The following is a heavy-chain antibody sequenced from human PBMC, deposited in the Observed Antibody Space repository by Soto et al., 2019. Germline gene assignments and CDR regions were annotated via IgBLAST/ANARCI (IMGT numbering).Heavy chain of an antibody. Sequence: GGSLRLSCAASGFTFSSYAMHWVRQAPGKGLEWVAVISYDGSNKYYADSVKGRFTISRDNSKNTLYLQMNSLRAEDTAVYYCARDQIGVAGIYYYGMDVWGQGTTVTVSS. CDR3: ARDQIGVAGIYYYGMDV. J-gene: IGHJ6*02. D-gene: IGHD6-19*01. V-gene: IGHV3-30-3*01. CDR2: ISYDGSNK. CDR1: GFTFSSYA.